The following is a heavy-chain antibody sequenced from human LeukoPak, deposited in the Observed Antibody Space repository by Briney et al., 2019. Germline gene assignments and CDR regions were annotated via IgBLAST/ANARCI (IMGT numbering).Heavy chain of an antibody. V-gene: IGHV4-4*07. D-gene: IGHD3-22*01. Sequence: SETLSLTCTVSGGSISSYYWSWIRQPAGKGLEWIGRIYTSGSTNYNPSLKSRVTISVDKSKNQFSLKLSSVTAADTAVYYCARDPKNYYDSSGYYSNYWGQGTLVTVSS. J-gene: IGHJ4*02. CDR3: ARDPKNYYDSSGYYSNY. CDR2: IYTSGST. CDR1: GGSISSYY.